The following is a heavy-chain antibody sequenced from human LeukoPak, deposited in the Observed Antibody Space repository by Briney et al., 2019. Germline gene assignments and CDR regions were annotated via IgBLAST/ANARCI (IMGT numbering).Heavy chain of an antibody. CDR1: GGSFSGYY. J-gene: IGHJ4*02. V-gene: IGHV4-34*01. CDR3: ARGQAYYYDSSGYYYADY. D-gene: IGHD3-22*01. Sequence: SETLSLTCAVYGGSFSGYYWSWIRQPPGKGLEWIGEINHSGSTNYNPSLKGRVTISVDTSKNQFSLKLSSVTAADTAVYYCARGQAYYYDSSGYYYADYWGQGTLVTVSS. CDR2: INHSGST.